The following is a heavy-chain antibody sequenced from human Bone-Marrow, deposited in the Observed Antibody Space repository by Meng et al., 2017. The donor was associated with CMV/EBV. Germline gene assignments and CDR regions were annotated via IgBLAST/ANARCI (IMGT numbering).Heavy chain of an antibody. CDR2: INPNSGGT. Sequence: ASVMVSCKASGYTFTGYYMHWVRQAPGQGLEWMGWINPNSGGTNYAQKFQGRVTMTRDTSISTAYMGLSRLRSDDTAVYYCARIANGGWFDPWGQGTLVTVSS. V-gene: IGHV1-2*02. CDR1: GYTFTGYY. J-gene: IGHJ5*02. D-gene: IGHD6-13*01. CDR3: ARIANGGWFDP.